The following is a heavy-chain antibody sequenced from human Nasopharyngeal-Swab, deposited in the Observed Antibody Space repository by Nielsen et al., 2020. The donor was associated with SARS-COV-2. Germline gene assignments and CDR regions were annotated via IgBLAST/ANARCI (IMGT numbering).Heavy chain of an antibody. Sequence: GSLRLSCAASGFTLSDYSMNWVRQAPGKGLEWVSSISSSAAFINYADSVQGRLTISRDNAKNSLYLQMNSLRAEDTAVYYCARDGRSASYYGMDVWGQGTTVTVSS. V-gene: IGHV3-21*01. J-gene: IGHJ6*02. CDR3: ARDGRSASYYGMDV. CDR1: GFTLSDYS. CDR2: ISSSAAFI.